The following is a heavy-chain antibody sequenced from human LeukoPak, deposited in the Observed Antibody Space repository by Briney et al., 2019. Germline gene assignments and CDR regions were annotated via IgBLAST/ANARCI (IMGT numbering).Heavy chain of an antibody. CDR3: ARMMDTAMVIDY. V-gene: IGHV4-39*01. D-gene: IGHD5-18*01. J-gene: IGHJ4*02. CDR1: GGSLSSSSYY. CDR2: IYYSGST. Sequence: SETLSLTCTVSGGSLSSSSYYWGWIRQPPGKGLEWIGSIYYSGSTYYNPSLKSRVTISVDTSKNQFSLKLSSVTAADTAVYYCARMMDTAMVIDYWGQGTLVTVSS.